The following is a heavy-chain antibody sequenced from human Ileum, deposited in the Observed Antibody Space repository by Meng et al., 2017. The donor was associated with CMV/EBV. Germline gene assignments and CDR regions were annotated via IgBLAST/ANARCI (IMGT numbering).Heavy chain of an antibody. Sequence: SVKVSCKASGGTFSSYAISWVRQAPGQGREWMGGIIPIFGTANYAQKFQGRVTITTDESTSTAYMELSSVRSEDTAVYYCARGTMVRGAPEYWGQGTLVTVSS. D-gene: IGHD3-10*01. CDR2: IIPIFGTA. J-gene: IGHJ4*02. CDR1: GGTFSSYA. CDR3: ARGTMVRGAPEY. V-gene: IGHV1-69*05.